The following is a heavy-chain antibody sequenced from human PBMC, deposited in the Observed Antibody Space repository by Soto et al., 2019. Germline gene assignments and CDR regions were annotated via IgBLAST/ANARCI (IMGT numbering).Heavy chain of an antibody. J-gene: IGHJ6*02. D-gene: IGHD3-3*01. CDR3: ARDPESYYDFWSGYYYGMDV. V-gene: IGHV3-74*01. CDR2: INSDGSST. Sequence: GGSLGLSCAASGFTFGSYWMHWVRQAPGKGLVWVSRINSDGSSTSYADSVKGRFTISRDNAKNTLYLQMNSLRAEDTAVYYCARDPESYYDFWSGYYYGMDVWGQGTTVTVSS. CDR1: GFTFGSYW.